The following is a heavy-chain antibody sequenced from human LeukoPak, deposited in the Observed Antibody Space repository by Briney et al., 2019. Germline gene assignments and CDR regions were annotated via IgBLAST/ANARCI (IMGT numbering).Heavy chain of an antibody. CDR2: INHSGST. J-gene: IGHJ4*02. CDR3: GRWGNVAAAIGLENYCLDY. CDR1: GGSFSGYS. V-gene: IGHV4-34*01. Sequence: SETLSLTCAVYGGSFSGYSWSWIRQPPGKGLEWIGEINHSGSTNYNPSLKSRVTISIDTSKNQFSFKLSSVTAADTAVSYYGRWGNVAAAIGLENYCLDYWGQGTLVTVSS. D-gene: IGHD2-15*01.